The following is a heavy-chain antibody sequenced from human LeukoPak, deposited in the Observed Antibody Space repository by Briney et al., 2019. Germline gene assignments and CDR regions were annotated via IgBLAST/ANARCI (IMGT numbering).Heavy chain of an antibody. V-gene: IGHV3-23*01. CDR3: AKAGVGATFEAFDI. J-gene: IGHJ3*02. Sequence: GGSLRLSCAASGFTFSSYAMSWVRQAPGKGLEWVSTVGGSVGSTYYADSVKGRFTISRDNSKNTLYLQMNGLRAEDTAVYYCAKAGVGATFEAFDIWGQGTMVTVSS. CDR1: GFTFSSYA. CDR2: VGGSVGST. D-gene: IGHD1-26*01.